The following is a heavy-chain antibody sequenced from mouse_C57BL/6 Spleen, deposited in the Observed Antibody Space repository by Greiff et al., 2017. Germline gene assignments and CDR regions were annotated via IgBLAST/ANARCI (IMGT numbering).Heavy chain of an antibody. J-gene: IGHJ4*01. D-gene: IGHD4-1*01. CDR2: IWGVGST. Sequence: VKLVESGPGLVAPSQSLSITCTVSGFSLTSYGVDWVRQSPGKGLEWLGVIWGVGSTNYNSALKSRLSISKDNSKSQVFLKMNSLQTDDTAMYYCARRTGTDYAMDYWGQGTSVTVSS. V-gene: IGHV2-6*01. CDR1: GFSLTSYG. CDR3: ARRTGTDYAMDY.